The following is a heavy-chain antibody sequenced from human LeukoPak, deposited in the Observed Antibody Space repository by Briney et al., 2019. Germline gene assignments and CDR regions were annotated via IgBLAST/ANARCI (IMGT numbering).Heavy chain of an antibody. CDR2: INHSGST. CDR1: GGSFSGYY. J-gene: IGHJ5*02. D-gene: IGHD6-19*01. Sequence: SETLSLTCAVYGGSFSGYYWSWICQPPGKGLEWIGEINHSGSTNYNPSLKSRVTISVDTSKNQFFLKLSSVTAADTAVYYCARGLSSGWYIGSWGQGTLVTVSS. V-gene: IGHV4-34*01. CDR3: ARGLSSGWYIGS.